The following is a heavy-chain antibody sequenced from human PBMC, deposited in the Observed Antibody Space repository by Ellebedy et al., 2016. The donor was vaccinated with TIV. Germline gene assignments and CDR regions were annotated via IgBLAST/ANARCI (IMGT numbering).Heavy chain of an antibody. V-gene: IGHV4-31*03. CDR1: GASISDVGSY. D-gene: IGHD3-16*01. Sequence: SETLSLTXTISGASISDVGSYWSWIRQLPGKGLEWIGYVYHLGNTYYTPSLKSRVAISVDSSKNQFSLRLNSVTAADTGVYYCANGGSLSYGILDYWGQGNLVTVSS. CDR2: VYHLGNT. CDR3: ANGGSLSYGILDY. J-gene: IGHJ4*02.